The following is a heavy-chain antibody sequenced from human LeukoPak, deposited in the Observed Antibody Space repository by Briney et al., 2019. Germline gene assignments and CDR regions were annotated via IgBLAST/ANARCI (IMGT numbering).Heavy chain of an antibody. Sequence: SETLSLTCTVSGGSISSYYWSWLRQPPGKGLEWIAEINHSGSTNYNPSLKSRVTISIDTSKNQFSLKVSSVTAADTAVYYCARGQYRRDYWGQGTLVTVSS. V-gene: IGHV4-34*01. D-gene: IGHD5-18*01. J-gene: IGHJ4*02. CDR3: ARGQYRRDY. CDR2: INHSGST. CDR1: GGSISSYY.